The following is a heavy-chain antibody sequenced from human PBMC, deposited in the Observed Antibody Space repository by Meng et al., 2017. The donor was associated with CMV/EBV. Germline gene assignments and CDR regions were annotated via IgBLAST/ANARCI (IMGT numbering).Heavy chain of an antibody. CDR2: INPSGGST. J-gene: IGHJ6*02. Sequence: ASVKVSCKASGYTFTSYYMHWVRQAPGQGLEWMGIINPSGGSTSYAQKFQGRVTITADKSTSTAYMELSSLRSEDTAVYYCADYSGSYWGPHYGMDVWGQGTTVTVSS. CDR3: ADYSGSYWGPHYGMDV. D-gene: IGHD1-26*01. CDR1: GYTFTSYY. V-gene: IGHV1-46*01.